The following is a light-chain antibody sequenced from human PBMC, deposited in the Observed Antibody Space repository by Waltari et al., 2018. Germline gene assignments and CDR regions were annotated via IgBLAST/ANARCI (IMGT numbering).Light chain of an antibody. CDR2: GAS. CDR3: QQYDISPRT. CDR1: QTVRTTD. J-gene: IGKJ4*01. Sequence: SAIQTVRTTDLSRYRQKPGQAPTRLIDGASSRATGIPDRFRGSGSGTDFALTISSLEPEDFAWYYCQQYDISPRTVGGGTKVEIK. V-gene: IGKV3-20*01.